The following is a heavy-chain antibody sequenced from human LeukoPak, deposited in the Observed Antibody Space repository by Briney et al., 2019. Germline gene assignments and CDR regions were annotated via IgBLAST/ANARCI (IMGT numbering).Heavy chain of an antibody. D-gene: IGHD4-23*01. J-gene: IGHJ4*02. CDR3: ARNDGGLVDY. Sequence: SETLSLTCTVSGGSISSGSYYWSWIRQPAGKGLEWIGRIYTSGSTNYNPSLKSRVIISVDTSKNQFSLKLSSGTASDTAVYYCARNDGGLVDYWGQGTLVTVSS. V-gene: IGHV4-61*02. CDR1: GGSISSGSYY. CDR2: IYTSGST.